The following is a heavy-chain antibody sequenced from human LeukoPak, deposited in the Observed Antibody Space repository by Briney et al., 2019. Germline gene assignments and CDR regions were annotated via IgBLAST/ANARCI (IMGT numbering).Heavy chain of an antibody. CDR3: AREDGSGYYGMDV. CDR2: ISSSSSYI. V-gene: IGHV3-21*01. Sequence: GGSLRLTCAASGFTFSSYSMNWVRQAPGKGLEWVSSISSSSSYIYYADSVKGRFTISRDNAKNSLYLQMNSLRAEGTAVYYCAREDGSGYYGMDVWGQGTTVTVSS. J-gene: IGHJ6*02. CDR1: GFTFSSYS.